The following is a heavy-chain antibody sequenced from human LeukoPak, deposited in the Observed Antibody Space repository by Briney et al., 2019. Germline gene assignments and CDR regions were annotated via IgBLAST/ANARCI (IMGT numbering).Heavy chain of an antibody. Sequence: GGSLRLSCAASGFTFSTYAMSWVRQAPGKGLEWVSGISDSGGSTYNADSVKGRFTISRDNSKNTLYLQMNSLRGEDTAVYYCAKTGGTIGWQRGLGQWGQGTLVTVSS. CDR3: AKTGGTIGWQRGLGQ. CDR2: ISDSGGST. CDR1: GFTFSTYA. D-gene: IGHD3-16*01. J-gene: IGHJ4*02. V-gene: IGHV3-23*01.